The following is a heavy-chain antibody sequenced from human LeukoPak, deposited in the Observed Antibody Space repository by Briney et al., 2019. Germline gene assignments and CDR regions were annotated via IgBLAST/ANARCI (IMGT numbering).Heavy chain of an antibody. J-gene: IGHJ3*02. D-gene: IGHD1-1*01. V-gene: IGHV3-23*01. CDR1: GFTFSGCS. Sequence: GGSLRLSCAASGFTFSGCSMNWVRQAPGKGLEWVSAISGSGGSTYYADSVKGRFTISRDNSKNTLYLQMNSLRAEDTAVYYCAKAMRDWNDVNNAFDIWGQGTMVTVSS. CDR3: AKAMRDWNDVNNAFDI. CDR2: ISGSGGST.